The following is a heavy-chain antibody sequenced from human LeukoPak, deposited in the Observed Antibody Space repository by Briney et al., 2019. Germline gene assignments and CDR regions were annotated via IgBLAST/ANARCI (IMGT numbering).Heavy chain of an antibody. CDR3: ARVGYDMLPGYPYFDY. V-gene: IGHV1-18*01. Sequence: ASLRVSCKASGYTFTSYGISWGRQAPGQGLEWMGWISAYNGNTNYAQKLQGRVTMTTDTSTSTAYMELRSLRSDDTAVYYCARVGYDMLPGYPYFDYWGQGTLVTVSS. J-gene: IGHJ4*02. D-gene: IGHD3-9*01. CDR2: ISAYNGNT. CDR1: GYTFTSYG.